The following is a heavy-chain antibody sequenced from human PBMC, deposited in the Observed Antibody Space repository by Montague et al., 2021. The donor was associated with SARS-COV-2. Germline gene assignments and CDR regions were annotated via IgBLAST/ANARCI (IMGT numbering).Heavy chain of an antibody. J-gene: IGHJ5*02. Sequence: SETLSLTCTVSGGSISSSSYYWGWIRQPPGKELEWIGSIHYSGSTYYNPSLKSRVTISVDTSKKHFSLKLSSVTAADTAVYFCAAQSSGGYCSSSSCYVWLDPWGQGTLVTVSS. CDR2: IHYSGST. D-gene: IGHD2-2*01. CDR1: GGSISSSSYY. V-gene: IGHV4-39*01. CDR3: AAQSSGGYCSSSSCYVWLDP.